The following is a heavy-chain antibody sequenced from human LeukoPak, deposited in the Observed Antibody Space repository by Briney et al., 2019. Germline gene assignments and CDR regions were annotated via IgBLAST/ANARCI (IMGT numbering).Heavy chain of an antibody. D-gene: IGHD3-10*01. CDR2: IIPIFGTA. V-gene: IGHV1-69*05. J-gene: IGHJ4*02. CDR1: GGTFSSYA. Sequence: SVKVSCKASGGTFSSYAISWVRQAPGQGLEWMGRIIPIFGTANYAQKFQVRVTITTDESTSTAYMELSSLRSEDTAVYYCARDVAAAGDYWGQGTLVTVSS. CDR3: ARDVAAAGDY.